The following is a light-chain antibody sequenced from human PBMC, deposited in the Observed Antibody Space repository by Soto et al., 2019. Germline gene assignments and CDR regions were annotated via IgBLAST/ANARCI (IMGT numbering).Light chain of an antibody. V-gene: IGKV1-5*03. CDR1: XXIXXW. CDR2: KAS. J-gene: IGKJ1*01. CDR3: QQYNSYPGT. Sequence: DIQXTXSPXTXSASXGXXXTXTCXAXXXIXXWLAWYQHKPGKAPKFLVYKASSLESGVPSRFSGSGSGTEFTLTISSLQPDDFATYYCQQYNSYPGTFGQGTKVEIK.